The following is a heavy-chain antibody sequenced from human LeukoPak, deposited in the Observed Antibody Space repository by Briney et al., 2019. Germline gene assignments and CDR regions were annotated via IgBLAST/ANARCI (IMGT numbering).Heavy chain of an antibody. D-gene: IGHD3-22*01. J-gene: IGHJ5*02. CDR1: GYSISSGYY. CDR3: ARMGWYYDSSGYPLPGFDP. CDR2: IYHSGST. V-gene: IGHV4-38-2*02. Sequence: SETLSLTCTVSGYSISSGYYWGWIRQPPGKGLEWIGSIYHSGSTYYNPSLKSRVTISVDTSKNQFSLKLSSVTAADTAVYYCARMGWYYDSSGYPLPGFDPWGQGTLVTVSS.